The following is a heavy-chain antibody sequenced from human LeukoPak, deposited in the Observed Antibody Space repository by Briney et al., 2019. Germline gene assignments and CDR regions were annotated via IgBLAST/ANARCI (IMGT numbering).Heavy chain of an antibody. CDR2: IKQDESEK. D-gene: IGHD6-19*01. CDR3: ARYGNGEWLAHYSFDM. Sequence: GGSLRLSCAASGFALSKYWMSWVRQAPGKGLEWVANIKQDESEKYYVDSVKGRFTISRDDADNSLYLQMNSLKVEDTAVYYCARYGNGEWLAHYSFDMWGQGTMVTVSS. CDR1: GFALSKYW. V-gene: IGHV3-7*01. J-gene: IGHJ3*02.